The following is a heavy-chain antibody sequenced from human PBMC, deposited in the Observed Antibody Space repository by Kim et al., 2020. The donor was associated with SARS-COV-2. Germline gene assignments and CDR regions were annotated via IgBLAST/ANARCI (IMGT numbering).Heavy chain of an antibody. CDR3: ARDGAYYDYVWGSYRYYYYGMDV. CDR1: GFTFSDYY. D-gene: IGHD3-16*02. CDR2: ISSSGSTI. V-gene: IGHV3-11*04. J-gene: IGHJ6*02. Sequence: GGSLRLSCAASGFTFSDYYMSWIRQAPGKGLEWVSYISSSGSTIYYADSVKGRFTISRDNAKNSLYLQMNSLRAEDTAVYYCARDGAYYDYVWGSYRYYYYGMDVWGQGTTVTVSS.